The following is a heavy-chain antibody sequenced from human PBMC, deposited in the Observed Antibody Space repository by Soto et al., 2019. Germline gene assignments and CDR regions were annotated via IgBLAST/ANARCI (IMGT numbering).Heavy chain of an antibody. CDR3: ARSQEQLYYYYYSGMDV. J-gene: IGHJ6*02. V-gene: IGHV3-NL1*01. D-gene: IGHD5-18*01. CDR2: ISGSGRIT. Sequence: GGSLRLGCAASGVTFSSYGMDWVRRATGKGLEWVSGISGSGRITKYADSVNGQFTISRDNSKNTLYLQMNSLRAEDTAVYYCARSQEQLYYYYYSGMDVWGQGTTVTVSS. CDR1: GVTFSSYG.